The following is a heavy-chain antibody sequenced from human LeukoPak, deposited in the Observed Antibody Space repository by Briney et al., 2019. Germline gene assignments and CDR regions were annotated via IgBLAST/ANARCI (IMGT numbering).Heavy chain of an antibody. V-gene: IGHV1-2*06. CDR3: ASFRDIVVVPAAIESFDI. CDR1: GYTFTGYY. Sequence: ASVKVSCKASGYTFTGYYMHWVRQAPGQGLEWMGRINPNSGGTNYAQKFQGRVTMTRDTSISTAYMELGRLRSDDTAVYYGASFRDIVVVPAAIESFDIWGQGTMVTVSS. J-gene: IGHJ3*02. CDR2: INPNSGGT. D-gene: IGHD2-2*01.